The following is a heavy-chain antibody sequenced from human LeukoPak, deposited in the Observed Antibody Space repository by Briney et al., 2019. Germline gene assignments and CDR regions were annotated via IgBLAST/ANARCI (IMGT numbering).Heavy chain of an antibody. J-gene: IGHJ4*02. CDR1: GITFSTST. CDR2: ISGSSSTI. D-gene: IGHD7-27*01. V-gene: IGHV3-48*02. CDR3: ARDRNWGFDY. Sequence: GGSLRLSCAASGITFSTSTMNWVRQAPGKGLEWVSYISGSSSTIYYADSVKGRFTISRDNAKNSLYLQMNSLRDEDTAVYYCARDRNWGFDYWGQGTLLTVSS.